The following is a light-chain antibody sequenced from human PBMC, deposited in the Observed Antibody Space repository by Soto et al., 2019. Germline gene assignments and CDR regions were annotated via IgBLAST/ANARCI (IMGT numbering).Light chain of an antibody. J-gene: IGKJ4*01. Sequence: IQLTQSPSSLSASVGDSVTITCRASQGITSYLAWYQQKPGKAPNLLIYGASTLQSGVPSRFSGSGSGTDFTLTINSLQAEDFATYSCQQTCSYPSTFGGWTKVDIK. CDR1: QGITSY. CDR3: QQTCSYPST. CDR2: GAS. V-gene: IGKV1-9*01.